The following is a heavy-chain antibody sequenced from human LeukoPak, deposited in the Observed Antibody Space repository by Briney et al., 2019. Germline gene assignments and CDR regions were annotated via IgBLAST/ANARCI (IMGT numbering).Heavy chain of an antibody. CDR3: ANPVPGLDY. CDR1: GFTFSSYG. CDR2: ISYDGSNK. V-gene: IGHV3-30*18. J-gene: IGHJ4*02. D-gene: IGHD2-2*01. Sequence: GGSLRLSCAASGFTFSSYGMHWVRQAPGKGLEWVAVISYDGSNKYYADSVKGRFTISRDNSKNTLYLQMNSLRAEDTAVYYCANPVPGLDYWGQGTLVTVSS.